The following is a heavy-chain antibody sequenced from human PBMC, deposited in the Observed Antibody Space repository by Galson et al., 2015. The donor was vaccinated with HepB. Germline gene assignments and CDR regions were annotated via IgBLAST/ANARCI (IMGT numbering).Heavy chain of an antibody. J-gene: IGHJ4*02. CDR3: TSPANYDTSGHYYFDY. V-gene: IGHV1-24*01. Sequence: QSGAEVKKPGASVRISCKVSGYSFSEVSMHWVRQAPGEGLEWLGGFDPEDGEVIYAQRFKGRVTTTEDSSKDTAYMELSSLRSEDTAIYYCTSPANYDTSGHYYFDYWGQGTLVTVSS. D-gene: IGHD3-22*01. CDR1: GYSFSEVS. CDR2: FDPEDGEV.